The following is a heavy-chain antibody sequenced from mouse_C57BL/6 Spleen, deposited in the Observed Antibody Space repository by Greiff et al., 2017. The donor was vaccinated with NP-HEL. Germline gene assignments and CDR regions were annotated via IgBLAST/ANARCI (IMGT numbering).Heavy chain of an antibody. D-gene: IGHD1-1*01. CDR2: ISSGSSTI. J-gene: IGHJ2*01. CDR3: ARDYYVGHYFDY. V-gene: IGHV5-17*01. CDR1: GFTFSDYG. Sequence: EVNVVESGGGLVKPGGSLKLSCAASGFTFSDYGMHWVRQAPEKGLEWVAYISSGSSTIYYADTVKGRFTISRDNAKNTLFLQMTSLRSEDTAMYYCARDYYVGHYFDYWGQGTTLTVSS.